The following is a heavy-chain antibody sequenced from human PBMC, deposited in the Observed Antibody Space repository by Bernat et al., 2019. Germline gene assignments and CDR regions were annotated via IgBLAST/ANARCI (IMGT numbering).Heavy chain of an antibody. CDR1: GFTFRNYN. CDR2: ISDSSSTI. V-gene: IGHV3-48*01. J-gene: IGHJ4*02. CDR3: ARNPGGNSGTSNFDY. Sequence: EVELVESGGGLVQPGGSLRLSCVASGFTFRNYNMNWVRQAPGKGLEWISYISDSSSTIYYAGSVKGRFTISRDNAKNSLYLQMHSLRAEDTAVYYCARNPGGNSGTSNFDYWGQGTLVTVSS. D-gene: IGHD3-10*01.